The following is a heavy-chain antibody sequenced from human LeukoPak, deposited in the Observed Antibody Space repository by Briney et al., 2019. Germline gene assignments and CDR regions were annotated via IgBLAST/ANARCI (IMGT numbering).Heavy chain of an antibody. CDR2: ISSRGSTK. J-gene: IGHJ5*02. CDR1: GFTFNDYY. CDR3: AREASSGFDH. V-gene: IGHV3-11*01. Sequence: GGSLRLSCAASGFTFNDYYMSWIRQAPGKGLEWVSNISSRGSTKYYADSVKGRFTISRDNAKNSLYLQMNSLRAEDTAVYYCAREASSGFDHWGQGTVVTVSS. D-gene: IGHD3-10*01.